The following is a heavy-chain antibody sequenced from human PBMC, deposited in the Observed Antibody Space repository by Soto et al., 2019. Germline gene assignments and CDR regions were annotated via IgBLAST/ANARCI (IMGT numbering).Heavy chain of an antibody. J-gene: IGHJ3*02. D-gene: IGHD3-22*01. CDR2: ISSSSSYI. V-gene: IGHV3-21*01. Sequence: EVQLVESGGGLVKPGGSLRLSCAASGFTFSSYSMNWVRQAPGKGLEWVSCISSSSSYIDYADSVKGRFTISRDNAKNSLHPEMNRLRAEDTAVYYCATGQYYYDSSGYRFDIWGQGTLVTVSS. CDR1: GFTFSSYS. CDR3: ATGQYYYDSSGYRFDI.